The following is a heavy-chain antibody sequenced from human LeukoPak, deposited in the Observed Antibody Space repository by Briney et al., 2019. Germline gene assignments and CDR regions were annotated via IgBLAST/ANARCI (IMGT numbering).Heavy chain of an antibody. J-gene: IGHJ4*02. D-gene: IGHD1-26*01. CDR2: IYPGDSDT. CDR3: ARPSGSYNPIDY. CDR1: GYSFTSYW. V-gene: IGHV5-51*01. Sequence: GGSLNTPCQCLGYSFTSYWIAGVRQTPGKGRGGRGIIYPGDSDTRYSPPFQGQVTTSPDKSISTAYPQRSSLQASDTAMYYCARPSGSYNPIDYWGQGTLVTVSS.